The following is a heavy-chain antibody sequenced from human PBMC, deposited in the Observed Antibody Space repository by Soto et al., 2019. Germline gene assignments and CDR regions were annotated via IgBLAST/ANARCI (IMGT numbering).Heavy chain of an antibody. V-gene: IGHV1-18*01. J-gene: IGHJ4*02. CDR3: ARDTAIFGVAPPPYFDY. Sequence: ASVKASCKASGYTFTSYGISWVRQAPGQALEWMGWISAYNGNTNYAQKLQGRVTMTTDTSTSTAYMELRSLRSDDTAVYYCARDTAIFGVAPPPYFDYWGQGTLVTVSS. CDR1: GYTFTSYG. CDR2: ISAYNGNT. D-gene: IGHD3-3*01.